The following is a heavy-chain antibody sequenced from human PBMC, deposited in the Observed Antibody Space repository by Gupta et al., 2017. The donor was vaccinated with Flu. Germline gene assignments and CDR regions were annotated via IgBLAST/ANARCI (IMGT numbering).Heavy chain of an antibody. CDR3: ATDKMLEVAGHRYWYFDL. D-gene: IGHD6-19*01. Sequence: QGQLLESGGRLVNSGGSLRLSCEGSGFIFSDYYMSWVRQAPGKGLEWVSYISSFGTYTNYTASGRGRFTISRDNARNTLYLQMNSLRPDDAAVYYCATDKMLEVAGHRYWYFDLWGRGRQVSVS. CDR2: ISSFGTYT. CDR1: GFIFSDYY. J-gene: IGHJ2*01. V-gene: IGHV3-11*03.